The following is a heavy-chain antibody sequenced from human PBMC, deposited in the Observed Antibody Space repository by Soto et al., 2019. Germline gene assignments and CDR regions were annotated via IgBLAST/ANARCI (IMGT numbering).Heavy chain of an antibody. CDR2: IWYDGSNK. Sequence: GGSLRLSCAASGFTFSSYGMHWVRQAPGKGLEWVAVIWYDGSNKYYADSVKGRFTISRDNSKNTLYLQMNSLRAEDTAVYYCARDASAGGVVVPAAPRDWGQGTLVTVSS. CDR3: ARDASAGGVVVPAAPRD. V-gene: IGHV3-33*01. J-gene: IGHJ4*02. CDR1: GFTFSSYG. D-gene: IGHD2-2*01.